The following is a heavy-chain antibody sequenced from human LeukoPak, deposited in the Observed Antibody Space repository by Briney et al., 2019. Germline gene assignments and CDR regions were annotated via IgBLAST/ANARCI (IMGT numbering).Heavy chain of an antibody. CDR1: GGSISPFH. D-gene: IGHD6-13*01. Sequence: PSETLSLTCTVSGGSISPFHWSWIRQPPGKGLEWIGCIYDSGTTNYGPSLKSRVTISLDTSKKRFSLKVSSMTAADTAVYYCARTAGGYMDVWGKGTTVTVSS. CDR3: ARTAGGYMDV. V-gene: IGHV4-59*01. CDR2: IYDSGTT. J-gene: IGHJ6*03.